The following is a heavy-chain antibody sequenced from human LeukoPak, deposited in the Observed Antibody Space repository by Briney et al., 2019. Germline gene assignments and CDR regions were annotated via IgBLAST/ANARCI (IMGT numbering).Heavy chain of an antibody. J-gene: IGHJ4*02. V-gene: IGHV3-7*01. D-gene: IGHD3-22*01. CDR1: GFTFSSYA. Sequence: GGSLRLSCAASGFTFSSYAMSWVRQAPGKGLEWVANIKQDGSEKYYVDSVKGRFTISRDNAKNSLYLQMNSLRAEDTAVYYCARDLYRIVVVPHYFDYWGQGTLVTVSS. CDR2: IKQDGSEK. CDR3: ARDLYRIVVVPHYFDY.